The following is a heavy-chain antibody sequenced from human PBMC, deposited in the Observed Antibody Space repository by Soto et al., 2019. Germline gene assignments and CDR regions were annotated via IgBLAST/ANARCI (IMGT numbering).Heavy chain of an antibody. Sequence: EVQLVESGGGLVQPGGSLRLSCAASGFTFSSHWMYWVRQAPGKGLVWVSRINTDGSVTSYADSVKGRFTISRYNTKNTLFLLMNSLRTEDTAVYYCARYGSGAGDYWGQGTLVNVSS. J-gene: IGHJ4*02. CDR2: INTDGSVT. CDR1: GFTFSSHW. CDR3: ARYGSGAGDY. V-gene: IGHV3-74*01. D-gene: IGHD6-19*01.